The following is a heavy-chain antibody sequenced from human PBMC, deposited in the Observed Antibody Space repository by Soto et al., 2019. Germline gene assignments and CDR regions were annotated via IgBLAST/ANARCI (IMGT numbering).Heavy chain of an antibody. J-gene: IGHJ3*02. V-gene: IGHV1-3*01. CDR3: ARSPTFGGFDI. D-gene: IGHD3-16*01. Sequence: KFQGRVTITRDTSASTAYMELSSLRSEDTAVYYCARSPTFGGFDIWGQGTMVTVSS.